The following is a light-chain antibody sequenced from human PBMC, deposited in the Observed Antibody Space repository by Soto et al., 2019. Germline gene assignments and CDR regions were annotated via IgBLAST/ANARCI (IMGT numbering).Light chain of an antibody. J-gene: IGLJ1*01. CDR2: GNI. V-gene: IGLV1-40*01. Sequence: QSVLTQPPSVSGAPGQRVTISCTGSSSNIGGGYDVHWYQQLPGTAPKLLVYGNINRPSRVPDRFSGSKSGTSASLAITGLQAEDEADYYCSSYTSSSTLYVFGTGTKLTVL. CDR1: SSNIGGGYD. CDR3: SSYTSSSTLYV.